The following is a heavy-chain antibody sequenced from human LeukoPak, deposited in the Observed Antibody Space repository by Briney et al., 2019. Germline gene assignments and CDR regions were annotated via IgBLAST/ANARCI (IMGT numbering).Heavy chain of an antibody. V-gene: IGHV1-3*03. J-gene: IGHJ5*02. CDR2: INAGNGNT. CDR1: GYTFTSYA. D-gene: IGHD3-22*01. CDR3: ARGGYYDSSGYSPNWFDP. Sequence: ASVKVSCKASGYTFTSYAMHWVRQAPGQRLEWMGWINAGNGNTKYSQEFQGRVTITRDTSASTAYMELSSLRSEDMAVYYCARGGYYDSSGYSPNWFDPWGQGTLVTVSS.